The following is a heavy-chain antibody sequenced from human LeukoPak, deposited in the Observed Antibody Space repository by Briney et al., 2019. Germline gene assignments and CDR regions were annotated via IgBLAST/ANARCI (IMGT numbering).Heavy chain of an antibody. CDR1: GGTFSTYG. CDR2: IIPILGLA. V-gene: IGHV1-69*04. D-gene: IGHD2-2*01. CDR3: AFSYCSGTSCYAIDY. J-gene: IGHJ4*01. Sequence: SVRVSCKASGGTFSTYGINWVRPAPGHGLEWMGRIIPILGLANYAQKFQGRVTITADKSTSTAYMELSSLRSEDTAVYYCAFSYCSGTSCYAIDYCGQGSPLTVSS.